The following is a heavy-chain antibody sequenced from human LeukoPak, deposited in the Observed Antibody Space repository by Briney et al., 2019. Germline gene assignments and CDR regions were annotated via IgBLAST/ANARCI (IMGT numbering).Heavy chain of an antibody. J-gene: IGHJ4*02. Sequence: GGSLRLSCAASGFTLSNHWMHWVRQAPGKGLVWVSHINGDGSETNYADSVKGRFTISRDNSKNTLYLQMNSLRAEDTAVYYCAKEGFDSWGQGTLVTVSS. V-gene: IGHV3-74*01. CDR1: GFTLSNHW. CDR3: AKEGFDS. CDR2: INGDGSET.